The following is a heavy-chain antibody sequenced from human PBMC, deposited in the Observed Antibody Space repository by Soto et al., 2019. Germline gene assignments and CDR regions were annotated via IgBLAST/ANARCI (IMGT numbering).Heavy chain of an antibody. CDR1: GFTFSSYG. CDR2: ISYDGSNK. D-gene: IGHD3-10*01. Sequence: GSLRLSCAASGFTFSSYGMHWVRQAPGKGLEWVAVISYDGSNKYYADSVKGRFTISRDNSKNTVYLQMTSLRTEDTAVYYWVKDHPSLEVWGQGTTVTVSS. V-gene: IGHV3-30*18. J-gene: IGHJ6*02. CDR3: VKDHPSLEV.